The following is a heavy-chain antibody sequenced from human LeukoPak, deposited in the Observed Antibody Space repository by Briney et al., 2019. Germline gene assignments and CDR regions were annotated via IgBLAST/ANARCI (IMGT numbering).Heavy chain of an antibody. CDR3: ARDPKYCSSTSCYPYNWFDP. CDR2: IYTSGST. V-gene: IGHV4-4*07. D-gene: IGHD2-2*01. CDR1: GGSISSYY. J-gene: IGHJ5*02. Sequence: SETLSLTCTVSGGSISSYYWSWIRQPAGKGLEWIGRIYTSGSTNYNPSLKSRVTMSVATSKNQCSLKLSSVTAADTAVYYCARDPKYCSSTSCYPYNWFDPWGHGTLVTVSS.